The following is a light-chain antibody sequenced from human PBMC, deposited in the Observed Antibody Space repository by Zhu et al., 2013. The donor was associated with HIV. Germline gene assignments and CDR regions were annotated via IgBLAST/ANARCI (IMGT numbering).Light chain of an antibody. J-gene: IGKJ1*01. CDR3: QQTYDYPRT. Sequence: DIQMTQSPSSLSASVGDRVTITCRAGQNIWTYLNWYRQRPGKAPELLIYAASRLQSGVPSRFSATGSGTEFTLSITSLQPEDFATYYCQQTYDYPRTFGQGTKV. CDR2: AAS. V-gene: IGKV1-39*01. CDR1: QNIWTY.